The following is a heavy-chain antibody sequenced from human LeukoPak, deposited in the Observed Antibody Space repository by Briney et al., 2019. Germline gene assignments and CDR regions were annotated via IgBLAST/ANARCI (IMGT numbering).Heavy chain of an antibody. D-gene: IGHD5-12*01. Sequence: QTGGSLRLSCVGSGFTFSTHGMNWVRQAPGKGLEWVSGIGGSGIGHSTHYADSVKGRFTISRDNSKNMVYPQMDSLRAEDTALYYCARDSGWLRYHDWGQGALVTVSS. J-gene: IGHJ4*02. CDR1: GFTFSTHG. V-gene: IGHV3-23*01. CDR2: IGGSGIGHST. CDR3: ARDSGWLRYHD.